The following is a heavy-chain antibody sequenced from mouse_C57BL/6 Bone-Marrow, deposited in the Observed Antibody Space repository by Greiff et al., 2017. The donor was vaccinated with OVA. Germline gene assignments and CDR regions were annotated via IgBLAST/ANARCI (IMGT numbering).Heavy chain of an antibody. J-gene: IGHJ4*01. CDR3: GIVTSYYAMDY. V-gene: IGHV1-77*01. D-gene: IGHD2-5*01. CDR1: GYTFTDYY. CDR2: IGPGSGST. Sequence: QVQLQQSGAELVKPGASVKISCKASGYTFTDYYINWVKQRPGQGLEWIGKIGPGSGSTSYNEKFKGKATLTADKSSSTAYMQLSSLTSADSAVDFCGIVTSYYAMDYWGQGTSVTVSS.